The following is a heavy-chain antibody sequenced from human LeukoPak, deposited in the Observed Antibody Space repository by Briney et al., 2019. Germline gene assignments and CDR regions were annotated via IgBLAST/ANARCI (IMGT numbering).Heavy chain of an antibody. CDR2: IYYSGST. CDR3: AKSMAYAISDNAY. V-gene: IGHV4-59*01. D-gene: IGHD2-8*01. CDR1: GGSLRTFQ. Sequence: SGTLSLTCPVSGGSLRTFQWGWVRPPPGEGLGWIGYIYYSGSTKDNPSLRSRVTISVDTSKNQFSLNLSSVTAADTAVYYCAKSMAYAISDNAYWGQGTLVTVSS. J-gene: IGHJ4*02.